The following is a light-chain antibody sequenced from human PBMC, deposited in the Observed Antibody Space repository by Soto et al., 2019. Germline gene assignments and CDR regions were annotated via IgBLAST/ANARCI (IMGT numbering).Light chain of an antibody. CDR3: QQYSSDST. J-gene: IGKJ4*01. V-gene: IGKV1-5*03. CDR2: KAS. CDR1: QSISSW. Sequence: DIQMTQPPSPPSASVGDRVTLTFPASQSISSWLAWYQQKPGKAPKLLIYKASSLESGVPSRFSGSGSGTEFTLTISSLQSEDFATYYCQQYSSDSTFGRGTKVDIK.